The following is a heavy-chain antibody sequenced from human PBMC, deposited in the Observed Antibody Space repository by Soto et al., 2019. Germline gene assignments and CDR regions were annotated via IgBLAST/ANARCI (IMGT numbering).Heavy chain of an antibody. CDR1: GDSISGCGYA. D-gene: IGHD3-22*01. J-gene: IGHJ4*02. CDR2: IYRTGSA. CDR3: DRAYYGPSGYYLAS. Sequence: SETLSRTCTVSGDSISGCGYAWSWIRQPPRKALEWIGYIYRTGSASYSPALKIRVTISVDRSRNQFSLSLSSVTAADTAIYYCDRAYYGPSGYYLASWGQGTLVT. V-gene: IGHV4-30-2*01.